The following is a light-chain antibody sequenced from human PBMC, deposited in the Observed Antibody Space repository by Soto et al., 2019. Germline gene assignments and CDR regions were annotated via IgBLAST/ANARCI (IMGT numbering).Light chain of an antibody. Sequence: QSVLTQPPSVSGAPGQRVTISCTGSSSNIGAGYDVHWYQQLPGTAPKLLIYGNSNRPSGVPDRFSGSKSGTSASLAITGLQAEDEADYYCQSYDSSRNDVFGTGTKLTVL. V-gene: IGLV1-40*01. CDR1: SSNIGAGYD. J-gene: IGLJ1*01. CDR3: QSYDSSRNDV. CDR2: GNS.